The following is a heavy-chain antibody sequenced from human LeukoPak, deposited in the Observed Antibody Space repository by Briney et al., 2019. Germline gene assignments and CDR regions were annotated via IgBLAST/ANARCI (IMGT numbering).Heavy chain of an antibody. CDR2: SSPYNGKT. CDR3: ARGLLTFGGVIGGPQALECFQP. CDR1: GYTFTNYG. J-gene: IGHJ1*01. Sequence: ASVKVSCKASGYTFTNYGISWVRQAPGQGLEWMGWSSPYNGKTNYAQKLQGRVTMTTDTSTSTAYMELRSLRSDDTAMYYCARGLLTFGGVIGGPQALECFQPWGQDTLVTVSS. V-gene: IGHV1-18*01. D-gene: IGHD3-16*02.